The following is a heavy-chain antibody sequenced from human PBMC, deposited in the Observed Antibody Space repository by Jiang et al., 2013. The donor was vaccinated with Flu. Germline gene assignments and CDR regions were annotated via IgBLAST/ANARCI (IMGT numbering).Heavy chain of an antibody. J-gene: IGHJ4*02. CDR3: AKRPVNMTSVTRPFDC. Sequence: GSGLVKPSGTLSLTCAVSGDSISSSNWWSWVRQSPGIGLEWIAEMYHSGSTNYNPSLKSRVTISVDKSKNHFSLKLRSVTAADTAVYYCAKRPVNMTSVTRPFDCWGQGTLVTVSS. CDR2: MYHSGST. V-gene: IGHV4-4*02. CDR1: GDSISSSNW. D-gene: IGHD4-17*01.